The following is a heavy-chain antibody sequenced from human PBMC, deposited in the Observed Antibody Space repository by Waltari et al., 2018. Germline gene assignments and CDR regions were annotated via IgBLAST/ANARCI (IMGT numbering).Heavy chain of an antibody. CDR1: TVDFGAYS. D-gene: IGHD1-1*01. CDR3: VRDHNWAFDL. CDR2: IATYSDT. V-gene: IGHV3-48*02. Sequence: EGQLVESGGGFVRPGGSRKVTGTASTVDFGAYSLNWVRQAPGKALEWVSYIATYSDTFYGDSVKGRFTTSRDNANNLLYLEMKSLREEDSGIYYCVRDHNWAFDLWGPGTMVTVSS. J-gene: IGHJ3*01.